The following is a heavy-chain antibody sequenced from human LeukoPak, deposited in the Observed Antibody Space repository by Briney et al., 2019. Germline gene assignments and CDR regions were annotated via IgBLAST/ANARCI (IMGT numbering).Heavy chain of an antibody. CDR2: INHSGST. Sequence: SETLSLTCTVSGGSISSYYWSWIRQPPGKGLEWIGEINHSGSTNYNPSLKSRVTISVDTSKNQFSLKLSSVTAADTAVYYCARDAVGYCSSTSCPPDYYYYGMDVWGQGTTVTVSS. D-gene: IGHD2-2*03. CDR3: ARDAVGYCSSTSCPPDYYYYGMDV. CDR1: GGSISSYY. J-gene: IGHJ6*02. V-gene: IGHV4-34*01.